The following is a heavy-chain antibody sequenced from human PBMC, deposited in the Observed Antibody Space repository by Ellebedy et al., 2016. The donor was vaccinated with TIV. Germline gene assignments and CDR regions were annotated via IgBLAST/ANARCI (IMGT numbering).Heavy chain of an antibody. D-gene: IGHD7-27*01. Sequence: AASVKVSCKASGYTFTSYGISWVRQAPGQGLEWMGWISAYNGNTNYAQKFQGRASMTTDASTNTVHLELMSLNFDDTAVYYGGRELGMGRGAMDVWGQGTTVTVSS. J-gene: IGHJ6*02. CDR3: GRELGMGRGAMDV. CDR2: ISAYNGNT. CDR1: GYTFTSYG. V-gene: IGHV1-18*04.